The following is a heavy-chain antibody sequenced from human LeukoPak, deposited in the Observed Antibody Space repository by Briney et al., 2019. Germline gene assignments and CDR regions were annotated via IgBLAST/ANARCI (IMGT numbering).Heavy chain of an antibody. CDR3: ARYRHLGY. CDR2: INQNGGEK. Sequence: PGGSLRLSCADSGFTFSGYWMNWVRQAPGKGLEWVANINQNGGEKYYVDPVKGRFTISRDNGKNSLYLQMNSLRAEDTAVYYCARYRHLGYWGQGTLVTVSS. V-gene: IGHV3-7*01. J-gene: IGHJ4*02. CDR1: GFTFSGYW.